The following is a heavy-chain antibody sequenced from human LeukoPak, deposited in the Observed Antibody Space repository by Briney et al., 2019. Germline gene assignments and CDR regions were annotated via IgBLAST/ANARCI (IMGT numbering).Heavy chain of an antibody. CDR2: IYYSGST. J-gene: IGHJ3*02. CDR1: GGSISSYY. CDR3: ARDRISVVRGVIGWAFDI. V-gene: IGHV4-59*01. Sequence: LETLSLTCTVSGGSISSYYWSWIRQPPGKVLEWIGYIYYSGSTNYNPSLKSRVTISVDTSKNQFSLKLSSVTAADTAVYYCARDRISVVRGVIGWAFDIWGQGTMVTVSS. D-gene: IGHD3-10*01.